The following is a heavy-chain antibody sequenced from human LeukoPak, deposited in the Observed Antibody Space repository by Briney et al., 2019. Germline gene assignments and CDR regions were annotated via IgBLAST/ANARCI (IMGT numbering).Heavy chain of an antibody. Sequence: AASVKVSCKVSGYTLTELSMHWVRQAPGKGLEWMGGFDPEDGETIYAQKFQGRVTMTEDTSTDTAYMELSSLRSEDTAVYYCATDLAGYDAFDIWGQGTMVTVSS. V-gene: IGHV1-24*01. CDR3: ATDLAGYDAFDI. J-gene: IGHJ3*02. CDR2: FDPEDGET. CDR1: GYTLTELS. D-gene: IGHD6-19*01.